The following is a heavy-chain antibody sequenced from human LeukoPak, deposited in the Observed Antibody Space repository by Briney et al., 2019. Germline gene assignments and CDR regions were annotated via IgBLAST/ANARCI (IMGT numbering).Heavy chain of an antibody. V-gene: IGHV4-34*01. Sequence: PSETLSLTCAVYGGSFSGYYWSWIRQPPGKGLEWIGEINHSGSTNYNPSLKSRVTISVDTSKNQLSLKLSSVTAADTAVYYCARHLGAARALRPTYYFDYWGQGTLVTVSS. CDR3: ARHLGAARALRPTYYFDY. J-gene: IGHJ4*02. D-gene: IGHD6-6*01. CDR2: INHSGST. CDR1: GGSFSGYY.